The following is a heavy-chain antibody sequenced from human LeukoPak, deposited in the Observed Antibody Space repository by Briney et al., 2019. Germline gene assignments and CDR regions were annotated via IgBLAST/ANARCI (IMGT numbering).Heavy chain of an antibody. CDR1: GFTFSDYY. V-gene: IGHV3-11*04. CDR3: ARDLVSIAARRSRVRAFDI. Sequence: PGGSLRLSRAASGFTFSDYYMSWIRQAPGKGLEWVSYISSSGSTIYYADSVKGRFTISRDNAKNSLYLQMNSLRAEDTAVYYCARDLVSIAARRSRVRAFDIWGQGTMVTVSS. CDR2: ISSSGSTI. J-gene: IGHJ3*02. D-gene: IGHD6-6*01.